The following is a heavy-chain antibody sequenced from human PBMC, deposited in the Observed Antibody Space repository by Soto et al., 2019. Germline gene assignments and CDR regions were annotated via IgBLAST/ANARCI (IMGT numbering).Heavy chain of an antibody. CDR1: GFTFSDYS. CDR3: ARGSPGGYGMDV. D-gene: IGHD3-10*01. V-gene: IGHV3-48*02. CDR2: ISSSSINI. J-gene: IGHJ6*02. Sequence: EVLLVESGGGLVQPGGSLRLSCAASGFTFSDYSINWVRRAPGKGLEWVSYISSSSININYADSVKGRLTISRDNAKNSLYLQVNSLRDEDTAVYYCARGSPGGYGMDVWGQGTTVTVSS.